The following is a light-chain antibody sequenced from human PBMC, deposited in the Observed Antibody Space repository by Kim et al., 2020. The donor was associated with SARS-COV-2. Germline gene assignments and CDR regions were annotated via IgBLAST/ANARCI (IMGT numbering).Light chain of an antibody. V-gene: IGLV2-18*02. Sequence: GQSVTISCTGTRSDIGSYDRVSWYQQFPGTAPRLVIFEVDNRPSGVPDRFSGSKSGNAASLTISGLQTEDEADYYCSSYTTYKTVIFGGGTKVTVL. CDR3: SSYTTYKTVI. J-gene: IGLJ2*01. CDR2: EVD. CDR1: RSDIGSYDR.